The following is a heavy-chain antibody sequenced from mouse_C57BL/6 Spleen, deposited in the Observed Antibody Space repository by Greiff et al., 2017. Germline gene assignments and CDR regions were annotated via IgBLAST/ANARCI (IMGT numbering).Heavy chain of an antibody. D-gene: IGHD6-1*01. CDR1: GFSLTSYG. CDR2: IWSGGST. Sequence: VQLQQSGPGLVQPSQSLSITCTVSGFSLTSYGVHWVRQSPGKGLEWLGVIWSGGSTDYKAAFISRLSISKDNTKSQVFFKMNSLQADDTAIYCCARNPLFDDWGQGTTLTVSS. J-gene: IGHJ2*01. V-gene: IGHV2-2*01. CDR3: ARNPLFDD.